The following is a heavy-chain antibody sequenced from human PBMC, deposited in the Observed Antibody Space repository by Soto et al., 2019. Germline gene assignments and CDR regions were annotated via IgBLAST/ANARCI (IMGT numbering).Heavy chain of an antibody. CDR1: GFTFSSYA. V-gene: IGHV3-23*01. J-gene: IGHJ4*02. Sequence: GGSLRLSCAASGFTFSSYAMSWVRQAPGKGLEWVSAISGSGGSTYYADSVKGRFTISRDNSKNTLYLQMNSLRAEDTAVYYCAGYYDILTGYYEIFDYWGQGTLVTVSS. CDR2: ISGSGGST. CDR3: AGYYDILTGYYEIFDY. D-gene: IGHD3-9*01.